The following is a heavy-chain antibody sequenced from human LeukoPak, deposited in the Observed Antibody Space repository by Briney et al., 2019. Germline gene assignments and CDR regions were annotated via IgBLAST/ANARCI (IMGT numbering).Heavy chain of an antibody. Sequence: GGSLRLSCAASGFAFDDYAMHWVRQAPGEGLEWVSLISWDGGSTYYADSVKGRFTISRDNSKNSLYLQMNSLRAEDTALYYCAPGDYYDSSGPGSYPWGQGTLVTVSS. V-gene: IGHV3-43D*03. CDR2: ISWDGGST. D-gene: IGHD3-22*01. CDR1: GFAFDDYA. J-gene: IGHJ4*02. CDR3: APGDYYDSSGPGSYP.